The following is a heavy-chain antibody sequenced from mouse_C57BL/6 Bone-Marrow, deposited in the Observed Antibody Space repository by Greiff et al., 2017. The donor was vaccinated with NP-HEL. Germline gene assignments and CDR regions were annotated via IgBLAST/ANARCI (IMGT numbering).Heavy chain of an antibody. D-gene: IGHD1-1*01. Sequence: QVQLQQSGAELVRPGSSVKLSCKASGYTFTSYWMDWVKQRPGQGLEWIGNIYPSDSETHYNQKFKDKATLTVDKSSSTAYMQLSSLTSEDSAVYYCARNLYGPGYWGQGTTLTVSS. J-gene: IGHJ2*01. CDR1: GYTFTSYW. V-gene: IGHV1-61*01. CDR3: ARNLYGPGY. CDR2: IYPSDSET.